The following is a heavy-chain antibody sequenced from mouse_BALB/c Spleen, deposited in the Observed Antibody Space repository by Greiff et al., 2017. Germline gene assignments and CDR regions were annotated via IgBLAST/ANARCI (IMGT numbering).Heavy chain of an antibody. D-gene: IGHD2-14*01. CDR2: IDPANGNT. CDR3: ARGKVRNYYAMDY. Sequence: EVQLLESGAELVKPGASVKLSCTASGFNIKDTYMHWVKQRPEQGLEWIGRIDPANGNTKYDPKFQGKATITADTSSNTAYLQLSSLTSEDTAVYYCARGKVRNYYAMDYWGQGTSVTVSS. CDR1: GFNIKDTY. J-gene: IGHJ4*01. V-gene: IGHV14-3*02.